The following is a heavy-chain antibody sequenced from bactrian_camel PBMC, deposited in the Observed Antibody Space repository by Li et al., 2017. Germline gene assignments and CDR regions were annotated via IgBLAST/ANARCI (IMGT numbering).Heavy chain of an antibody. CDR1: KYLYRNNC. CDR3: AADGGLFVRLPRCRVGASDAGPNY. CDR2: ETRGERT. Sequence: HVQLVESGGGSVQAGESLRLSCAEPKYLYRNNCVGRFRQAPGKEREAVAVGETRGERTIYADSVKGRFTMSQDNAKNAVYLQMNNLKPEDTAVYYCAADGGLFVRLPRCRVGASDAGPNYWGQGTQVTVS. J-gene: IGHJ4*01. V-gene: IGHV3S53*01. D-gene: IGHD1*01.